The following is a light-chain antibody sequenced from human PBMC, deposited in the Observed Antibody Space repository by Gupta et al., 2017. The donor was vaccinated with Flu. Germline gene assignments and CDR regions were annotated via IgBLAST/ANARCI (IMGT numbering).Light chain of an antibody. CDR2: EVS. V-gene: IGLV2-18*02. Sequence: QSALTQPPSVSGSPGQSVTISCTGTSSDVGTYNRVSWHQQSPGTAPKLMIYEVSNRPSGVPDRFSGSKSGNTASLTISGLQGEDEADYYCSSYTSSYTFVFGTGTKVTVL. CDR3: SSYTSSYTFV. CDR1: SSDVGTYNR. J-gene: IGLJ1*01.